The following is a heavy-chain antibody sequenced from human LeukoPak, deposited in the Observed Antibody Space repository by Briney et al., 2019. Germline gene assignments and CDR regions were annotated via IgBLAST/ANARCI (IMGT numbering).Heavy chain of an antibody. D-gene: IGHD2-15*01. J-gene: IGHJ4*02. V-gene: IGHV4-4*07. CDR1: GGSISSYY. Sequence: SETLSLTCTVSGGSISSYYWNWIRQPAGKGLEWIGRIYSSGSTDYNPSLKSRVTMSVDTSENQFSLNLSSVTAADSAVYYCARARGRLLLIDYWGQGTLVTVSS. CDR3: ARARGRLLLIDY. CDR2: IYSSGST.